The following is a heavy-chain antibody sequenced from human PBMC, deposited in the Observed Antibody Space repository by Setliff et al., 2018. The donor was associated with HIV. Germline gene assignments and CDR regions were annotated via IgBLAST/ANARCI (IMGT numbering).Heavy chain of an antibody. CDR2: MNPNSGNT. Sequence: ASVKVSCKASGYTFTSNDINWVRQATGQGLEWMGWMNPNSGNTGYAQKFQGRVTMTRNTSISTVYMELNSLRSEDTAVDYCARGRYCTTLSCPYYFDYWGQGTLVTVSS. J-gene: IGHJ4*02. CDR3: ARGRYCTTLSCPYYFDY. CDR1: GYTFTSND. V-gene: IGHV1-8*02. D-gene: IGHD2-8*01.